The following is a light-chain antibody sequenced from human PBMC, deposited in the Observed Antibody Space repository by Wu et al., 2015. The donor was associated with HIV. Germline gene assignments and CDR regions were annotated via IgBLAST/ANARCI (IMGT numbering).Light chain of an antibody. CDR1: QDISNY. CDR2: SAS. V-gene: IGKV1-27*01. CDR3: RRYYHTAPWT. J-gene: IGKJ1*01. Sequence: DIQMTQSPSSLSASVGDRISITCRASQDISNYLAWSQQKPGKVPRLLIYSASTLQSGVPSRFSGSGSGTDFTLTISSLQPEDVATYYCRRYYHTAPWTFGQGTQVEIK.